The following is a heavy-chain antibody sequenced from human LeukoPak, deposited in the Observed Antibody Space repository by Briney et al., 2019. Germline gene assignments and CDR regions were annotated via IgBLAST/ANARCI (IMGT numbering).Heavy chain of an antibody. J-gene: IGHJ6*02. CDR3: AKDEYQLLKYYYYGMDV. D-gene: IGHD2-2*01. CDR1: GFTFSSYG. CDR2: ISYDGSNK. Sequence: PGGSLRLSCAASGFTFSSYGMHWVRQAPGKGLEWVAVISYDGSNKYYADSVKGRFTISRDNSKNTLYLQMNSLRAEDTAVYYCAKDEYQLLKYYYYGMDVWAKGPRSPSP. V-gene: IGHV3-30*18.